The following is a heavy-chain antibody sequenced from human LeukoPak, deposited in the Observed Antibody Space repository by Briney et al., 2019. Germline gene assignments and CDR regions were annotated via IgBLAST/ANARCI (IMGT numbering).Heavy chain of an antibody. CDR2: IGASGEST. Sequence: GGSLRLTCAASGFTFSVAAMTWVRQAPGTGLEWVSLIGASGESTYYADSVKGRFTFSRDNSKNTLSLQMNSLRVEDTAMYFCAKDIQLSTWGLGTMVTVSS. CDR1: GFTFSVAA. J-gene: IGHJ3*01. CDR3: AKDIQLST. D-gene: IGHD5-24*01. V-gene: IGHV3-23*01.